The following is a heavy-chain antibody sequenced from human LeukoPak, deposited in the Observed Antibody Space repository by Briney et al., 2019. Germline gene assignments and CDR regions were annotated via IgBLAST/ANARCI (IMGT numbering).Heavy chain of an antibody. V-gene: IGHV4-39*07. CDR3: ARFTMVRGVAIFHAFDI. D-gene: IGHD3-10*01. J-gene: IGHJ3*02. Sequence: SETLSLTCTVSGGSISSSSYYWGWIRQPPGKGLEWIGRIYTSGSTNYNPSLKSRVTMSVDTSKNQFSLKLSSVTAADTAVYYCARFTMVRGVAIFHAFDIWSQGTMVTVSS. CDR1: GGSISSSSYY. CDR2: IYTSGST.